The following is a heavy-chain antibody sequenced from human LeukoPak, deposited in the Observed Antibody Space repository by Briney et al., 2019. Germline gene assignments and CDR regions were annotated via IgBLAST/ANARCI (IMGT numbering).Heavy chain of an antibody. CDR1: GFTFKSYA. J-gene: IGHJ4*02. Sequence: GGSLRLSCAASGFTFKSYAMSWVRQAPGKGLEWVSAISGSGGNTYYADSVKGRFSMSRDNSKSTLNLQMNSLRAEDTAVYYCAKATNWDPSGHEHDYWGQGTLVTVSS. CDR3: AKATNWDPSGHEHDY. V-gene: IGHV3-23*01. CDR2: ISGSGGNT. D-gene: IGHD1-1*01.